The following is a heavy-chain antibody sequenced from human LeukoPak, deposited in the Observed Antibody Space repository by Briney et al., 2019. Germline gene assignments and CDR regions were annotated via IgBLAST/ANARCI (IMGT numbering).Heavy chain of an antibody. Sequence: SETLSLVCTVSDASIRSINHYWGWIRQPPGRGLERIGSIYHSESTYYNPSLKSRVSISVDTSKNQFSLKLSSVSAADTAAYFCARHPRYDSSGNHYPYYFDHWGQGTLVTVSS. CDR3: ARHPRYDSSGNHYPYYFDH. D-gene: IGHD3-22*01. CDR2: IYHSEST. CDR1: DASIRSINHY. J-gene: IGHJ4*02. V-gene: IGHV4-39*01.